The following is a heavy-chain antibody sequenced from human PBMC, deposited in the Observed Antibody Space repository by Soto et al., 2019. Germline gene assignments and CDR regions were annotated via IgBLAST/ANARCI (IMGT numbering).Heavy chain of an antibody. Sequence: QVQLVESGGGVVQPGRSLRLSCAASGFTFSSYAMHWVRQAPGKGLEWVAVISYDGSNKYYADSVKGRFTISRDNSKNTLYLQMNSLRAEDTAVYYCARVPPIAAGYSMDVWGQGTTVTVSS. CDR3: ARVPPIAAGYSMDV. CDR1: GFTFSSYA. CDR2: ISYDGSNK. J-gene: IGHJ6*02. D-gene: IGHD6-13*01. V-gene: IGHV3-30-3*01.